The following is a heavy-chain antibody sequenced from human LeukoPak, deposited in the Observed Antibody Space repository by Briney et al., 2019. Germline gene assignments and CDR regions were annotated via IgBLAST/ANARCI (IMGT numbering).Heavy chain of an antibody. J-gene: IGHJ3*02. D-gene: IGHD5-18*01. CDR1: GYSFTSYW. V-gene: IGHV5-51*01. CDR2: IYPGDSDT. Sequence: GESLKISCKGSGYSFTSYWIGWVRQMPGKGLEWMGIIYPGDSDTRYSPSFQGQVTISADKSISTAYLQWNSLKASDTAMYYCARSEWIQLWLVAFDIWGQGTMVTVSS. CDR3: ARSEWIQLWLVAFDI.